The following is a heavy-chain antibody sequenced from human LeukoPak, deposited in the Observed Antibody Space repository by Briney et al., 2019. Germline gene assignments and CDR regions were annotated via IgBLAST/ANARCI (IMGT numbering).Heavy chain of an antibody. Sequence: PGGSLRLSCVASGFTFGSYWMTWVRQAPGKGLEWVASMNQDGTEKYYVDSVKGRFTISRDNAKNSLYLQMNSLRAEDMAVYYCARKSYCSGGGCYSGDSTPFSYWGQGTLVTVSS. CDR3: ARKSYCSGGGCYSGDSTPFSY. V-gene: IGHV3-7*01. CDR1: GFTFGSYW. D-gene: IGHD2-15*01. J-gene: IGHJ4*02. CDR2: MNQDGTEK.